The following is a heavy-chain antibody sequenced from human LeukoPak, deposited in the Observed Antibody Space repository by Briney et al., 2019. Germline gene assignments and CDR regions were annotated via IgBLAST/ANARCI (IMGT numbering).Heavy chain of an antibody. CDR1: GFTFSSYA. V-gene: IGHV3-23*01. D-gene: IGHD3-10*02. CDR2: ISGSGGST. Sequence: GGSLRLSCAASGFTFSSYAMSWVRQAPGKGLEWVSAISGSGGSTYYADSVKGRFTISRDNSKNTLYLQMNSLRAEDTAVYYCARDFIILFGEFNTYFDYWGQGTLVTVSS. CDR3: ARDFIILFGEFNTYFDY. J-gene: IGHJ4*02.